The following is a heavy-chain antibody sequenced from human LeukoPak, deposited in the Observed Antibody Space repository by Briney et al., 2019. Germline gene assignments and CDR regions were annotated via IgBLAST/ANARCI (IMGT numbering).Heavy chain of an antibody. CDR1: GGTFSNYA. V-gene: IGHV1-69*06. Sequence: SVKVSCKASGGTFSNYAINWVRRAPGQGLEWIGGIIPIFGTTNYAQNFQGRVTITADTSTSTAYMELSSLRSEDTALYYCAQGGDNVNWYYYCDFWGQGTRVTVSS. CDR3: AQGGDNVNWYYYCDF. J-gene: IGHJ4*02. CDR2: IIPIFGTT. D-gene: IGHD1-7*01.